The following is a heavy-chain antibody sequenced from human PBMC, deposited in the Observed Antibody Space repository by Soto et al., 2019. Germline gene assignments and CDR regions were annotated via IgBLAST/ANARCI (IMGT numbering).Heavy chain of an antibody. CDR1: GGSISSYY. J-gene: IGHJ4*02. D-gene: IGHD4-17*01. CDR3: ARDKDGDYDY. CDR2: IYYSGST. Sequence: SETLSLTCTGSGGSISSYYWTWIRQPPGKGLEGIGYIYYSGSTNYNPSLKSRVTISVDTSKNQFSLKVSSVTVADTAVYFCARDKDGDYDYWGQGSLVTAPQ. V-gene: IGHV4-59*01.